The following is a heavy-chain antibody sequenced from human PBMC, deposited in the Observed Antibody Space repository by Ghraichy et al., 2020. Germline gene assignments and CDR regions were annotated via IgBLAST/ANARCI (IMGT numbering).Heavy chain of an antibody. V-gene: IGHV1-18*01. CDR1: GYTFTSYG. CDR3: AREVGGTYYDFWSGYYPFDY. Sequence: ASVKVSCKASGYTFTSYGISWVRQAPGQGLEWMGWISAYNGNTNYAQKLQGRVTMTTDTSTSTAYMELRSLRSDDTAVYYCAREVGGTYYDFWSGYYPFDYWGQGTLVTVSS. D-gene: IGHD3-3*01. CDR2: ISAYNGNT. J-gene: IGHJ4*02.